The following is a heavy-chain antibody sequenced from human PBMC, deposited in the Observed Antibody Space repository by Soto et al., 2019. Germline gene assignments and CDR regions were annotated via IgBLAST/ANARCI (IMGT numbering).Heavy chain of an antibody. CDR2: INAGNGNT. V-gene: IGHV1-3*01. D-gene: IGHD6-19*01. J-gene: IGHJ4*02. Sequence: ASVKVSCKASGYTFTSYDINWVRQAPGQRLEWMGWINAGNGNTKYSQKFQGRVTITRDTSASTAYMELSSLRSEDTAVYYCARVPSIAVAGTYFDYWGQGTLVTVSS. CDR3: ARVPSIAVAGTYFDY. CDR1: GYTFTSYD.